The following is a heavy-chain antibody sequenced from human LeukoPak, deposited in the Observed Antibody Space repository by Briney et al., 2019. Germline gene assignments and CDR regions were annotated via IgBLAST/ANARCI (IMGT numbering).Heavy chain of an antibody. CDR2: MNPNSGNT. J-gene: IGHJ6*02. Sequence: ASVKVSCKVSGYTLTELSMHWVRQAPGKGLEWMGWMNPNSGNTGYAQKFQGRVTMTRNTSISTAYMELSSLRSEDTAVYYCARGPSLLWFGELLFSYYYGMDVWGQGTTVTVSS. CDR3: ARGPSLLWFGELLFSYYYGMDV. V-gene: IGHV1-8*01. D-gene: IGHD3-10*01. CDR1: GYTLTELS.